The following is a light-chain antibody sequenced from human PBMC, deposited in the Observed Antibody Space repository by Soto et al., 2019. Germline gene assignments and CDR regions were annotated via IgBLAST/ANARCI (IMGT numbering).Light chain of an antibody. V-gene: IGLV2-14*01. J-gene: IGLJ2*01. CDR3: SSYTSSTTLNVL. Sequence: QSALTQPASVSGSPGQSITISCTGTSSDVGGSNYVSWYQQHPGKAPKLMIYDVSNRPSGVSNRFSGSKSGNTASLTISGLQVEDEADYYCSSYTSSTTLNVLFGGGTKVTVL. CDR2: DVS. CDR1: SSDVGGSNY.